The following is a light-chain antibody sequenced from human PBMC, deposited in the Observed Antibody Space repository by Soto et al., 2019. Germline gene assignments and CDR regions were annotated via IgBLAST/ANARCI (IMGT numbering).Light chain of an antibody. Sequence: MTQSPATLSGSPGERATLSYRASQTVSSWLAWYQQKPGQAPRLLIYGASNGATGIPARFSGSGSGTDFSLTISSLQSEDFAIYYCQQHSNWPWTFGQGTKVDIK. CDR1: QTVSSW. J-gene: IGKJ1*01. V-gene: IGKV3-15*01. CDR2: GAS. CDR3: QQHSNWPWT.